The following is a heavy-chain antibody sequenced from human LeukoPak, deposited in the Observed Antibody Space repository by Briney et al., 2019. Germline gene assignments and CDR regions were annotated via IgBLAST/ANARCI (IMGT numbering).Heavy chain of an antibody. CDR1: GFTFSGSP. J-gene: IGHJ6*03. CDR3: TSWGGIAVGYYMDV. V-gene: IGHV3-73*01. CDR2: IRSKANGYAT. Sequence: GGSLRLSCAASGFTFSGSPMHWVRQASGKGLEWVGRIRSKANGYATAYAASVRGRFTISRDDSKNTAYLQMSSLKTEDTAVYYCTSWGGIAVGYYMDVWGKGTTVTVSS. D-gene: IGHD6-19*01.